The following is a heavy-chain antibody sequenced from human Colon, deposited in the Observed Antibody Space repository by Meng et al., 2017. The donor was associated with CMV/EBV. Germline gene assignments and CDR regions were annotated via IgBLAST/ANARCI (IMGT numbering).Heavy chain of an antibody. CDR1: GFSLTDYE. Sequence: GESLKISCAASGFSLTDYEMNWVRQAPGKGLEWVAKTNEDGSDKYYVDSVKGRFTIFRDNAKNSVYLQMNSLRAEDTAVYYCASTGPLYGLYFRYWGQGTLVTVSS. CDR2: TNEDGSDK. CDR3: ASTGPLYGLYFRY. D-gene: IGHD2/OR15-2a*01. J-gene: IGHJ4*02. V-gene: IGHV3-7*01.